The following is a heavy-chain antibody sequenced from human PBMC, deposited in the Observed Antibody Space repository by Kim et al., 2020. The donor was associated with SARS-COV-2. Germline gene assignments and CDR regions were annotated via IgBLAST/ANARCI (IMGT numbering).Heavy chain of an antibody. CDR1: GFSFRSFV. CDR3: AYGRSTIGVFDF. Sequence: GGSLRLSCATSGFSFRSFVMSWVRQAPGKGLEWVSIIYYEGRSTYYGDSVKGRFTISRDDSKSTLYLQMNNLRADDTAKYYCAYGRSTIGVFDFWGLGTLVTVSS. J-gene: IGHJ4*02. D-gene: IGHD3-3*01. V-gene: IGHV3-23*03. CDR2: IYYEGRST.